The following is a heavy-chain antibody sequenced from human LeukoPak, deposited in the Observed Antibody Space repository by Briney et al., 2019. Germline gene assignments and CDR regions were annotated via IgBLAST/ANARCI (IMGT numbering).Heavy chain of an antibody. V-gene: IGHV4-39*01. J-gene: IGHJ4*02. D-gene: IGHD6-13*01. CDR3: ARQDIAAAGAFDY. Sequence: PSETLSLTCTVSGGSISSSSYYWGWIRQPPGKGLEWIGSIYYSGSTYYNPSLKSRVTISVDTSKNQFSLKLSPVTAADTAVYYCARQDIAAAGAFDYWGQGTLVTVSS. CDR2: IYYSGST. CDR1: GGSISSSSYY.